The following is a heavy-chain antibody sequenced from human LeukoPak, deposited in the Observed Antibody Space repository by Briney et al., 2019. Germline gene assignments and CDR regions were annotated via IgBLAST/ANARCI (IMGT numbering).Heavy chain of an antibody. CDR3: ARGREVTTWGGYFDY. V-gene: IGHV1-46*01. Sequence: ASVKVSCKASGYTYTSYYMHWVRQAPGQGLEWMGIINPSGGSTSYAQKFQGRVTMTRGTSTSTVYMELSSLRSEDTAVYYCARGREVTTWGGYFDYWGQGTLVTVSS. CDR1: GYTYTSYY. J-gene: IGHJ4*02. CDR2: INPSGGST. D-gene: IGHD4-11*01.